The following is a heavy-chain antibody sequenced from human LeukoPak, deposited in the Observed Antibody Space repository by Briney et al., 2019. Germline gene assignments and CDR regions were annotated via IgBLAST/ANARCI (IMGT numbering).Heavy chain of an antibody. Sequence: GGSLRLSCAASGFXFSSYAMSWVRQAPGKGLEWVSAISGSGSSTYYADSVKGRFTISRDSSKNTLYLQMNSLRAEDTAAYYCAKGVSVTKGPFDYWGQGTLVTVSS. J-gene: IGHJ4*02. CDR1: GFXFSSYA. D-gene: IGHD3-3*01. V-gene: IGHV3-23*01. CDR2: ISGSGSST. CDR3: AKGVSVTKGPFDY.